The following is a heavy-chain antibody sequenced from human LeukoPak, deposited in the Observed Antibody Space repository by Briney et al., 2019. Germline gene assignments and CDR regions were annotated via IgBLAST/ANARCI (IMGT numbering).Heavy chain of an antibody. D-gene: IGHD6-13*01. CDR3: ARVGSSWYKDLDY. CDR1: GYTFTSYD. V-gene: IGHV1-8*01. Sequence: ASVKVSCKASGYTFTSYDINWVRQAPGQGLEWMGWMNPNSGNTGYAQKFQGRVTMTRDTSISTAYMELSSLRSEDTAVYYCARVGSSWYKDLDYWGQGTLVTVSS. J-gene: IGHJ4*02. CDR2: MNPNSGNT.